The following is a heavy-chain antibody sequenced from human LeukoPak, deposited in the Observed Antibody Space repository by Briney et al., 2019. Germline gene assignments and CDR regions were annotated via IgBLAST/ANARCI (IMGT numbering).Heavy chain of an antibody. V-gene: IGHV1-18*04. CDR2: ISTYNGNT. D-gene: IGHD2-15*01. J-gene: IGHJ4*02. Sequence: ASVKVSCRASGYSFTSYGISWVRQAPGQGLEWMAWISTYNGNTHYAQNLQGRVTITADESTSTAYMELSSLRSEDTAVYYCARDRFYCSGGSCYSEYFDYWGQGTLVTVSS. CDR1: GYSFTSYG. CDR3: ARDRFYCSGGSCYSEYFDY.